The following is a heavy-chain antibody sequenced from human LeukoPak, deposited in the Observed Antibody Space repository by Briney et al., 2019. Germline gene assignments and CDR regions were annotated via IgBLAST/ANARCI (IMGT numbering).Heavy chain of an antibody. J-gene: IGHJ4*02. CDR2: IYYSGST. V-gene: IGHV4-39*07. D-gene: IGHD3-10*01. Sequence: SETLSLTCTVSGGSISSSSYYWGWIRQPPGKGLEWIGNIYYSGSTYYNPSLKSRVTMSVDTSKNQFSLKLSSVTAADTAVYYCARVHYGSGSYYMYYFDYWGQGTLVTVSS. CDR3: ARVHYGSGSYYMYYFDY. CDR1: GGSISSSSYY.